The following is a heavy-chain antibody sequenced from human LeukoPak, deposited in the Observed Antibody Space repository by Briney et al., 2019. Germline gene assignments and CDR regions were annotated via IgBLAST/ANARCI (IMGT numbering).Heavy chain of an antibody. CDR3: AISLTTRRGYYYYMDV. CDR2: IYYSGST. CDR1: GGSISSSSYY. V-gene: IGHV4-39*07. D-gene: IGHD4-11*01. Sequence: PSETLSLTCTVSGGSISSSSYYWGWIRQPPGKGLEWIGSIYYSGSTYYNPSLKSRVTISVDTSKNQFSLKLSSVTAADAAVYYCAISLTTRRGYYYYMDVWGKGTTVTVSS. J-gene: IGHJ6*03.